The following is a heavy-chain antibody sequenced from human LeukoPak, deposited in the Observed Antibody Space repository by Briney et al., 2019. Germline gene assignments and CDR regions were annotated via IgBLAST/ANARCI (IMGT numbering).Heavy chain of an antibody. CDR1: GFIFNNYA. D-gene: IGHD4-17*01. CDR3: ARKGLDYGDDEWFDP. Sequence: GRSLRLSCAAFGFIFNNYAMHWVRQAPDKGLEWVAGISYDGSNKYYADSVKGRFTFSRDNSKNILYLEMSSLRPEDTAVYYCARKGLDYGDDEWFDPWGQGSRVSVSS. V-gene: IGHV3-30*03. CDR2: ISYDGSNK. J-gene: IGHJ5*02.